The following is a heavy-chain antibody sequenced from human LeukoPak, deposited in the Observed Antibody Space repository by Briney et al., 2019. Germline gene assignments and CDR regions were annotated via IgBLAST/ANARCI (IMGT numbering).Heavy chain of an antibody. CDR1: GYTFTDYY. D-gene: IGHD2/OR15-2a*01. CDR3: ARVSGNFNEYFQF. J-gene: IGHJ1*01. Sequence: ASVKVSCKAFGYTFTDYYIHWVQQAPGQGLEWLGMISPTSDTTSYLQKFQGRVTMTRDTSTSTVHMELSSLRPEDTAVYYCARVSGNFNEYFQFWGQGTLVTVSS. V-gene: IGHV1-46*01. CDR2: ISPTSDTT.